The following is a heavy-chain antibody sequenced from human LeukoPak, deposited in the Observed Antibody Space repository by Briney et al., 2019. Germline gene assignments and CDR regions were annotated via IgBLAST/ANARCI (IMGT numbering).Heavy chain of an antibody. CDR3: ARVYSGYDSEQWLVPHYYYGMDV. D-gene: IGHD5-12*01. CDR2: MNPNSGNT. Sequence: RASVKVSCKASGYTFTSCDINWVRQATGQGLEWMGWMNPNSGNTGYAQKFQGRVTMTRNTSISTAYMELSSLRSEDTAVYYCARVYSGYDSEQWLVPHYYYGMDVWGQGTTVTVSS. V-gene: IGHV1-8*01. CDR1: GYTFTSCD. J-gene: IGHJ6*02.